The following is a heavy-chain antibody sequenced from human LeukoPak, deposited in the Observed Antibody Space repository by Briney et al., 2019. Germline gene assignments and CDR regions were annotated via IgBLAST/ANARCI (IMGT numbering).Heavy chain of an antibody. CDR3: AREGSSSLGYYYYYMDV. J-gene: IGHJ6*03. CDR2: ISSYNGNT. Sequence: ASVKVPCKTSGYTFTRYGINWVRQAPGQGLEWMGWISSYNGNTKHAQKFQGRVTMTTDTSTSTVYMELRSLRSDDTAVYFCAREGSSSLGYYYYYMDVWGKGTTVTVSS. V-gene: IGHV1-18*01. D-gene: IGHD6-13*01. CDR1: GYTFTRYG.